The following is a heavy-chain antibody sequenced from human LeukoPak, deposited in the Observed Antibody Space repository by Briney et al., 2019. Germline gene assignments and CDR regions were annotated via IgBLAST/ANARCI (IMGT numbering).Heavy chain of an antibody. J-gene: IGHJ6*02. CDR3: AREKVWFGELNYYYYYGMDV. Sequence: GGSLRLSCAASGFTFSSYWMSWVRQAPGKGLEWVANIKQDGSEKYYEDSVKGRFTISRDNAKNSLYLQMNSLRAEDTAVYYCAREKVWFGELNYYYYYGMDVWGQGTTVTVSS. CDR1: GFTFSSYW. D-gene: IGHD3-10*01. V-gene: IGHV3-7*01. CDR2: IKQDGSEK.